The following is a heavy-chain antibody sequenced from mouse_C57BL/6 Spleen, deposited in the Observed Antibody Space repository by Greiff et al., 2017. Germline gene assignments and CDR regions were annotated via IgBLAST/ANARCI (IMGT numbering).Heavy chain of an antibody. CDR1: GYAFSSSW. CDR3: ARGMSPGAY. V-gene: IGHV1-82*01. D-gene: IGHD6-2*01. Sequence: VQLQQSGPELVKPGASVKISCKASGYAFSSSWMNWVKQRPGKGLEWIGRIYPGDGDTNYNGKFKGKATLTADKSSSTAYMQLSSLTSEDTAVYFCARGMSPGAYWGQGTLVTVSA. J-gene: IGHJ3*01. CDR2: IYPGDGDT.